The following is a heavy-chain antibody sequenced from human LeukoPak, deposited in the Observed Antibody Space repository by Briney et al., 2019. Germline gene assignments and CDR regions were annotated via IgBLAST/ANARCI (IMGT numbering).Heavy chain of an antibody. CDR3: ARGFRASAVVPPYYYYYMDV. V-gene: IGHV4-4*07. CDR2: IYTSGST. CDR1: GGSISSYY. Sequence: SETLSLTCTVSGGSISSYYWSWIRQPAGKGLEWIGRIYTSGSTNYNPSLKSRVTISVDKSKNQFSLKLSSVTAADTAVYYCARGFRASAVVPPYYYYYMDVWGKGTTVTVSS. D-gene: IGHD4-23*01. J-gene: IGHJ6*03.